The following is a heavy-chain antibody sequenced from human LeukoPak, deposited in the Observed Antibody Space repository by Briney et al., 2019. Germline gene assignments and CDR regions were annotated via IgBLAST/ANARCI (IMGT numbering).Heavy chain of an antibody. J-gene: IGHJ4*02. V-gene: IGHV3-48*01. CDR1: GFTFSSYS. CDR3: ARDRYSDYKFDY. Sequence: GWSLPLTCGFSGFTFSSYSINWVRQTPGKGLEWVSYISSTSSTIYYADSVKGRFTISRDNAKNSLYLQMNSLRAEDTAVYNCARDRYSDYKFDYWGQGTLVTVSS. D-gene: IGHD5-12*01. CDR2: ISSTSSTI.